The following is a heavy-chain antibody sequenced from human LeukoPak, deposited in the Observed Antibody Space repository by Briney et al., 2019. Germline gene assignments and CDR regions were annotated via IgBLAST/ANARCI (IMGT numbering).Heavy chain of an antibody. Sequence: PGGSLRLSCAASGFTFSDYGMHWVRQAPDKGLEWVAFLQKDGSDIHYADSVEGRFTISRDNSKNTLYLQLNSLRPEDTAVYYCAKDAFGATAHYYYYGMDVWGQGTTVTVSS. D-gene: IGHD3-16*01. CDR3: AKDAFGATAHYYYYGMDV. CDR2: LQKDGSDI. CDR1: GFTFSDYG. J-gene: IGHJ6*02. V-gene: IGHV3-30*02.